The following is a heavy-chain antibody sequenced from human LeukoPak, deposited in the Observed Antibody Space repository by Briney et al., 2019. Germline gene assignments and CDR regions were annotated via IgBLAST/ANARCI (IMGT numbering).Heavy chain of an antibody. V-gene: IGHV4-59*01. CDR3: ARTPTVTRYRIFDY. CDR1: GGSISSYY. D-gene: IGHD4-17*01. Sequence: SETLSLTCTVSGGSISSYYWSWLRQPPGKGLEYIGYTHYSGATNYNPSLKCRVTISLDTSGNQFSLKLSSVTAADTAVYYCARTPTVTRYRIFDYWGQGTLVTVSS. CDR2: THYSGAT. J-gene: IGHJ4*02.